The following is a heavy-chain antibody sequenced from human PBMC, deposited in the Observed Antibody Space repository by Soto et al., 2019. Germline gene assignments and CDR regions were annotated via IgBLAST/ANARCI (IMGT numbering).Heavy chain of an antibody. CDR3: ASPVRTYSYGSLPHDAFDL. CDR2: IYPRDSDT. J-gene: IGHJ3*01. Sequence: GESLKISCKGSGYSFTSYWIAWVRQMPGKGLEWMGIIYPRDSDTRYSPSFQGQITITADKSTTTAYLQWSSLKASDTAMYYCASPVRTYSYGSLPHDAFDLWGQGTMVTVSS. CDR1: GYSFTSYW. V-gene: IGHV5-51*01. D-gene: IGHD5-18*01.